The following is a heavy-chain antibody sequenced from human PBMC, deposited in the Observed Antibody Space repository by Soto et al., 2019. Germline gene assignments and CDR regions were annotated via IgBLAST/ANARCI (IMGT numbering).Heavy chain of an antibody. Sequence: QVQLVQSGPEVKRPGSSIKVSCESSGDTFSSYTFSWVRQASGQGLEWMGRIIPIVSMVNSAKTFQGRVTITADKSTNTAYMEMSSLISEDTAVYYCARHLYFYGTLPSQYQHGMDVWGQGTTVTVSS. CDR3: ARHLYFYGTLPSQYQHGMDV. D-gene: IGHD4-17*01. J-gene: IGHJ6*02. V-gene: IGHV1-69*02. CDR1: GDTFSSYT. CDR2: IIPIVSMV.